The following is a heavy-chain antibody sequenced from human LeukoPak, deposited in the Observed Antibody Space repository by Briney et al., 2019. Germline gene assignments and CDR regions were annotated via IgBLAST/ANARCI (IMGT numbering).Heavy chain of an antibody. D-gene: IGHD6-13*01. V-gene: IGHV4-39*07. CDR1: GRSISSSSYY. Sequence: SETLSLTCTVAGRSISSSSYYWGWIRQPPGKGPERFGRFYYSGSTYYNPSLKSRVTISVDTSKNQFSLKLSSVTAADTAVYYCARGPYSSSWYLAWFDPWGQGTLVTVSS. CDR3: ARGPYSSSWYLAWFDP. J-gene: IGHJ5*02. CDR2: FYYSGST.